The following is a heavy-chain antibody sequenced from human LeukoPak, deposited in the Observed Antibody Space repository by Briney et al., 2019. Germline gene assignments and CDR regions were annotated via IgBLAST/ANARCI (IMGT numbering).Heavy chain of an antibody. CDR2: ISSSSSYI. CDR3: ARETTYSSGWYYFDY. CDR1: GFTFSSYS. Sequence: GGSLRLSCAASGFTFSSYSMNWVRQAPGKGLEWVSSISSSSSYIYYADSVKGRFTISRDNAKNSLYLQMNSLRAEDTAVYYCARETTYSSGWYYFDYWGQGTLVTVSS. J-gene: IGHJ4*02. D-gene: IGHD6-19*01. V-gene: IGHV3-21*01.